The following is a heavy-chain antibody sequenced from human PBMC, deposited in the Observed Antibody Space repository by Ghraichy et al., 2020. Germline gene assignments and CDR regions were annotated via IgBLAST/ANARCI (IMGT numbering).Heavy chain of an antibody. D-gene: IGHD1-26*01. V-gene: IGHV6-1*01. CDR3: ASGGPGRSAPYFDS. CDR2: TYYRSKWYN. CDR1: GNSVYSTSDA. Sequence: SQTLSLTCAISGNSVYSTSDAWYCIGQSSSRGLEWLGRTYYRSKWYNDYAVSVKSRITINPDTSKNQFSLQLNSVTPEDTAVYYCASGGPGRSAPYFDSWGHGTLVTVSS. J-gene: IGHJ4*01.